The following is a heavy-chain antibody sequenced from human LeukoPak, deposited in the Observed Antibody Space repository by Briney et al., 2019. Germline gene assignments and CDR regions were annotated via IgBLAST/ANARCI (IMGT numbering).Heavy chain of an antibody. CDR1: GFTFSSYA. Sequence: GGSLRLSCAASGFTFSSYAMSWVRQAPGKGLEWVSAISGSGGSTYYADSVKGRFTISRDNSKNTLYLQMNSLRAEDTAVYYCARSCGGGDCYCFDYWGQGTLVTVSS. V-gene: IGHV3-23*01. J-gene: IGHJ4*02. D-gene: IGHD2-21*02. CDR3: ARSCGGGDCYCFDY. CDR2: ISGSGGST.